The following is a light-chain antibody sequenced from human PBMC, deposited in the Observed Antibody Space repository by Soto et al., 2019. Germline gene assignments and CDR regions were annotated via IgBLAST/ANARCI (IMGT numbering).Light chain of an antibody. Sequence: DIHMTQSPSSLSASVGDTVTITCRASQNIDMYLNWYQQKPGKAPRVLISGASNLQSGVPSRFSGSGSGTDFTLTISSLQPEDFASYFCQHTFNSPPWTFGQGTTVDIK. CDR2: GAS. CDR1: QNIDMY. V-gene: IGKV1-39*01. J-gene: IGKJ1*01. CDR3: QHTFNSPPWT.